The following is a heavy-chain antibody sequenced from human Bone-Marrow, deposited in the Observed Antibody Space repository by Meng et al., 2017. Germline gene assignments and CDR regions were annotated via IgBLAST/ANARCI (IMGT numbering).Heavy chain of an antibody. V-gene: IGHV1-2*06. Sequence: QGQLGESGAEVKRPGASVKVSCKASGYTFTGYYMHWVRQAPGQGLEWMGRINPNSGGTNYAQKFQGRVTMTRDTSISTAYMELSRLRSDDTAVYYCARDSSGWIRENWFDPWGQGTLVTVSS. CDR3: ARDSSGWIRENWFDP. CDR1: GYTFTGYY. CDR2: INPNSGGT. J-gene: IGHJ5*02. D-gene: IGHD6-19*01.